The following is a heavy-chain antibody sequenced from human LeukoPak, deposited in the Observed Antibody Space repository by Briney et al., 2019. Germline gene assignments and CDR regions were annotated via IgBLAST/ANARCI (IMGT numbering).Heavy chain of an antibody. D-gene: IGHD1-26*01. CDR2: IYTSGST. V-gene: IGHV4-4*07. J-gene: IGHJ4*02. Sequence: PSETLALICTVSGGSISSYYWSWIRQPAGKGLEWIGRIYTSGSTNYNPSLPSRVTMSLDPSKNQFSLKLSSVTAVDTAVYYCASELQSGDYWGQGTLVTVSS. CDR3: ASELQSGDY. CDR1: GGSISSYY.